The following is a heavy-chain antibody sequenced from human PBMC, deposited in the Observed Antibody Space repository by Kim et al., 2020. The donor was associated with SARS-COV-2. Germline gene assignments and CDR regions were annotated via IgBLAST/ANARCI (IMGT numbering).Heavy chain of an antibody. CDR1: GGSFSGYY. Sequence: SETLSLTCAVYGGSFSGYYWSWIRQPPGKGLEWIGEINHSGSTNYNPSLKSRVTISVDTSKNQFSLKLSSVTAADTAVYYCARKTGIAARPSTLKGDYY. CDR2: INHSGST. D-gene: IGHD6-6*01. V-gene: IGHV4-34*01. J-gene: IGHJ6*01. CDR3: ARKTGIAARPSTLKGDYY.